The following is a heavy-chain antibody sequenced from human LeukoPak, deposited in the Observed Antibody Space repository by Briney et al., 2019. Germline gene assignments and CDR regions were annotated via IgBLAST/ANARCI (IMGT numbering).Heavy chain of an antibody. D-gene: IGHD3-16*01. V-gene: IGHV1-2*02. CDR3: ATQRGSYLWGTDFDY. J-gene: IGHJ4*02. CDR2: INPNSGDT. CDR1: GYTFTAYY. Sequence: ASVKVSCKASGYTFTAYYIHWVRQAPGQGLEWMGWINPNSGDTKYAQKFQGRVTMTRDTSISTAYMELSRLTSDDTAVYYCATQRGSYLWGTDFDYWGQGTLVTVSS.